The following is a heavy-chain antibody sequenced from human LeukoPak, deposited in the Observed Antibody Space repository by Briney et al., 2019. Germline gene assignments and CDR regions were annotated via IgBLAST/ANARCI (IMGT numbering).Heavy chain of an antibody. J-gene: IGHJ5*02. D-gene: IGHD4-17*01. V-gene: IGHV1-2*02. CDR1: GYTFTGYY. Sequence: ASVKVSCKASGYTFTGYYMHWVRPAPGQGLEWMGWINPNSGGTNYAQKFQGRVTMTRDTSISTDYMELSRLRSDDTAVYYCARDETTVTTGEEVYWFDPWGQGTLVTVSS. CDR3: ARDETTVTTGEEVYWFDP. CDR2: INPNSGGT.